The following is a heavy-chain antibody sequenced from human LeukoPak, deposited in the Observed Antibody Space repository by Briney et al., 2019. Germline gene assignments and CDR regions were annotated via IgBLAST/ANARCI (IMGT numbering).Heavy chain of an antibody. J-gene: IGHJ3*02. CDR2: ISWNSGSI. D-gene: IGHD1-20*01. CDR3: AKGREVSDAFDI. Sequence: GGSLRLSCAASGFTFDDYAMHWVRQAPGTGLEWVSGISWNSGSIGYADSVKGRFTISRDNAKNSLYLQMNSLRAEDTALYYCAKGREVSDAFDIWGQGTMVTVSS. CDR1: GFTFDDYA. V-gene: IGHV3-9*01.